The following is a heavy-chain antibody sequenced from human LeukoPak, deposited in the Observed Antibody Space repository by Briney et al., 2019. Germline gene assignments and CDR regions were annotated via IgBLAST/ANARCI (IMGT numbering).Heavy chain of an antibody. CDR1: GFTFSSYA. Sequence: GGSLRLSCAASGFTFSSYAMSWVRQAPGKGLVWVSAISGSGGSTYYADSVKGRFTISRNNSKNTLYLQMNSLRAEDTAVYHCAKDQVQWLVGWFDPWGQGTLVTVSS. J-gene: IGHJ5*02. V-gene: IGHV3-23*01. CDR2: ISGSGGST. CDR3: AKDQVQWLVGWFDP. D-gene: IGHD6-19*01.